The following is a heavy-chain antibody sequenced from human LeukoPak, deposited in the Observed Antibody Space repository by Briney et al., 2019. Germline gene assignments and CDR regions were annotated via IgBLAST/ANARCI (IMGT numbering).Heavy chain of an antibody. CDR2: INPNSGGT. Sequence: ASVKVSCKASGYTFTGYYMHWVRQAPGQGLEWMGWINPNSGGTNYAQKFRGRVTMTRDTSISTAYMELSRLRSDDTAVYYCARDIWDYYGSGSAYWGQGTLVTVSS. J-gene: IGHJ4*02. V-gene: IGHV1-2*02. D-gene: IGHD3-10*01. CDR3: ARDIWDYYGSGSAY. CDR1: GYTFTGYY.